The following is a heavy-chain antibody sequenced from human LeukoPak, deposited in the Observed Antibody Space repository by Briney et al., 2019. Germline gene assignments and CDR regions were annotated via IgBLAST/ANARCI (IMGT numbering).Heavy chain of an antibody. V-gene: IGHV4-31*03. D-gene: IGHD5-18*01. J-gene: IGHJ3*02. CDR3: ARVTRIQIWSGLHFDI. CDR1: GGAISSGGYY. CDR2: IYYSGST. Sequence: SQTLSLTCTVSGGAISSGGYYWSWIRQHPGKGLEWIGYIYYSGSTYYNPSLKSRVTISVDTSKNQFSLKLSSVTAADTAVYYCARVTRIQIWSGLHFDIWGQGTMVAVSS.